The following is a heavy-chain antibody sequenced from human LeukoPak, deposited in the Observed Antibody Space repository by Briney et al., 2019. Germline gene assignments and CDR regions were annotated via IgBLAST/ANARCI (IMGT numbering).Heavy chain of an antibody. CDR1: GYTFTSYD. CDR3: ARSLPYYDFWSGKIGYYYYGMDV. CDR2: MNPNSGNT. D-gene: IGHD3-3*01. J-gene: IGHJ6*02. Sequence: ASVTDSCKASGYTFTSYDINWVRQATGQGLEWMGWMNPNSGNTGYAQKFQGRVTMTRNTSISTAYMELSSLRSEDTAVYYCARSLPYYDFWSGKIGYYYYGMDVWGQGTTVTVSS. V-gene: IGHV1-8*01.